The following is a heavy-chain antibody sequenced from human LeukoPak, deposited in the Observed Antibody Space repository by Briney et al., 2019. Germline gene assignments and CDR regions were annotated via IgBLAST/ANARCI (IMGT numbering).Heavy chain of an antibody. CDR3: ARGGPPTAYDFWSGYYRTDYFDY. D-gene: IGHD3-3*01. J-gene: IGHJ4*02. CDR1: GGSISTYY. CDR2: IYYSGST. V-gene: IGHV4-59*12. Sequence: PSETLSLTCTVSGGSISTYYWSWIRQPPGKGLEWIGYIYYSGSTYYNPSLKSRVTISVDTSKNQFSLKLSSVTAADTAVYYCARGGPPTAYDFWSGYYRTDYFDYWGQGTLVTVSS.